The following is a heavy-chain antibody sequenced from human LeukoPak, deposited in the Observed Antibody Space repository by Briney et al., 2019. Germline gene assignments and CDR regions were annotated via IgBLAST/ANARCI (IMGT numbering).Heavy chain of an antibody. CDR2: IVVGSGNT. CDR1: GFTFTSSA. Sequence: SVKVSCKASGFTFTSSAMQWVRQARGQRLEWIGWIVVGSGNTNYAQKFQERVTITRDMSTSTAYMELSSLRSEDTAVYYCAALPNCGGDCYSGDYWGQGTLVTVSS. V-gene: IGHV1-58*02. D-gene: IGHD2-21*02. J-gene: IGHJ4*02. CDR3: AALPNCGGDCYSGDY.